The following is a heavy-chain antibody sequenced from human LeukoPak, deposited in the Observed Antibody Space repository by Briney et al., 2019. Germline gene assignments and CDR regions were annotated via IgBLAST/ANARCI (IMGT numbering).Heavy chain of an antibody. Sequence: GGSLRLSCAASGFTFSSYSMNWVRQAPGKGLEWVSSISSWSSYINYADSVKGRFTISRDNAKNSLYLQMNSLRVEDTAVYYCAELGITMIGGVWGKGTTVTISS. J-gene: IGHJ6*04. CDR1: GFTFSSYS. V-gene: IGHV3-21*01. CDR2: ISSWSSYI. CDR3: AELGITMIGGV. D-gene: IGHD3-10*02.